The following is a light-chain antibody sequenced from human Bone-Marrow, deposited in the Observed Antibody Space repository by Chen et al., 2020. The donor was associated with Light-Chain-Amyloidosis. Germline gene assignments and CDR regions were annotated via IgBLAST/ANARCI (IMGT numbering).Light chain of an antibody. J-gene: IGKJ1*01. CDR2: MSS. CDR1: QNINVW. Sequence: DIQMTQSPSTLPASVGDRVTITCRASQNINVWLAWYQQKPGKAPKLLIYMSSSLQTGVPSRFSGSGSGTEFTLTLRSLQPDDFATYYCQQYNDFWTFGQGTTVEIK. CDR3: QQYNDFWT. V-gene: IGKV1-5*03.